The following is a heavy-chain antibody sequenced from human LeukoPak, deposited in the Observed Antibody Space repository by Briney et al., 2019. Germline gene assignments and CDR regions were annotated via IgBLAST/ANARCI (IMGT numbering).Heavy chain of an antibody. D-gene: IGHD2-15*01. V-gene: IGHV3-48*02. Sequence: GGSLRLSCAASGFTFSSYGMSWVRQAPGRGREWLAHTTSGGTIYYADSVKGRFTISRDNATSSLYLQRSSLRDEDTAVYYCARRYCSGGSCGVGPYFDYWGQGTLVTVSS. CDR3: ARRYCSGGSCGVGPYFDY. J-gene: IGHJ4*02. CDR2: TTSGGTI. CDR1: GFTFSSYG.